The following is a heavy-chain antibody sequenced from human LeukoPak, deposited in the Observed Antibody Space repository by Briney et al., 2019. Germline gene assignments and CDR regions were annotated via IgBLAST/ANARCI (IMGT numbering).Heavy chain of an antibody. CDR2: ISGSGGST. V-gene: IGHV3-23*01. CDR3: AKGRRNCSSTSCYLDY. CDR1: GFTFSSYA. Sequence: GGSLRLSCAASGFTFSSYAMSWVGPAPGKGLEWFSAISGSGGSTYSADSVKGRFTISRDNSKNTLYLQMNSLRAEDTAVYYCAKGRRNCSSTSCYLDYWGQGTLVTVSS. J-gene: IGHJ4*02. D-gene: IGHD2-2*01.